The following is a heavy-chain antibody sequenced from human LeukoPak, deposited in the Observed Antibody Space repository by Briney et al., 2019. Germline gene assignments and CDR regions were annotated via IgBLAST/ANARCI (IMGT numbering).Heavy chain of an antibody. D-gene: IGHD3-22*01. CDR1: GFTLSSYA. V-gene: IGHV3-23*01. CDR3: ARYGDSSGYYGFDY. CDR2: ISDSGNT. J-gene: IGHJ4*02. Sequence: GGSLRLSCAASGFTLSSYAMSWVRQAPGKGLEWVSAISDSGNTYHADSVKGRFTISRDSSKNTLYLQMNSLRAEDTAVYCCARYGDSSGYYGFDYWGQGTLVTVSS.